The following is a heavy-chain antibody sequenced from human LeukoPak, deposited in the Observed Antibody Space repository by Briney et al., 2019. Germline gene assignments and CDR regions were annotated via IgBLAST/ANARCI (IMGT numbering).Heavy chain of an antibody. CDR3: ARVLGDDFWSGYLADA. CDR1: GFTFRNYA. V-gene: IGHV3-30*04. D-gene: IGHD3-3*01. J-gene: IGHJ6*04. Sequence: GGSLRLSCAASGFTFRNYAMHWVRQAPGKGLEWVAVISYDGRSKYYAKSVKGRFTISRDNSKNTLYLQMNSLRAEDTAVYYCARVLGDDFWSGYLADAWGKGTTVTISS. CDR2: ISYDGRSK.